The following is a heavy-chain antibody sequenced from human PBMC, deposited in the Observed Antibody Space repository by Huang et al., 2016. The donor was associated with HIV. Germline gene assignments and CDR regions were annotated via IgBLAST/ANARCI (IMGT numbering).Heavy chain of an antibody. CDR2: IHYSGST. D-gene: IGHD3-22*01. CDR1: GGSINSYY. V-gene: IGHV4-59*01. J-gene: IGHJ2*01. CDR3: ARNYYDNVDWYFDL. Sequence: QVQLQESGPGLVKPSETLSLTCTVSGGSINSYYWSWIRQPPGKGLEWIGYIHYSGSTIHNPSLKRRVTISVDTSKNQFSLKLNSVTAADTAMYYCARNYYDNVDWYFDLWGRGTLVTVSS.